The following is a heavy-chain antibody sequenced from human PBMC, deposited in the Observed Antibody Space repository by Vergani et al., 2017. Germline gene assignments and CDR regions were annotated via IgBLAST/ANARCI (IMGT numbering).Heavy chain of an antibody. D-gene: IGHD1-14*01. J-gene: IGHJ4*02. CDR1: GYTFTGYY. V-gene: IGHV1-18*04. CDR2: ISAQTGNT. CDR3: ARDKLEYNSPRWNY. Sequence: QVQLVQSGAEVKKPGSSVKVSCKASGYTFTGYYMHWVRQAPGQGLEWVGWISAQTGNTKSAQKLQGRVTMTTDTSTTTAYMELRSLRSDDTAVYYCARDKLEYNSPRWNYWGQGSLVIVSS.